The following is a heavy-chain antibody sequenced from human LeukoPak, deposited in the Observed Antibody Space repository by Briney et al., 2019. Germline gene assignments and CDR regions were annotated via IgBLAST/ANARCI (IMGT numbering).Heavy chain of an antibody. D-gene: IGHD3-9*01. V-gene: IGHV3-74*01. CDR3: ARDLAWLLFAY. Sequence: GGSLRLSCAASGFTFSAYWMHWVRQAPGKGLVWVSRVKYDGSTTTYADSVKGRFTISRDNAKNILYLQMNSLRVEDTAVYYCARDLAWLLFAYWGQGTLVTVSS. CDR1: GFTFSAYW. J-gene: IGHJ4*02. CDR2: VKYDGSTT.